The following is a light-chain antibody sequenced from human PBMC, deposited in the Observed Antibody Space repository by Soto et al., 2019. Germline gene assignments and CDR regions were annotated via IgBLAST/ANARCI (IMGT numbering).Light chain of an antibody. V-gene: IGLV2-14*03. CDR2: DVS. CDR3: NSYTGSSTHV. J-gene: IGLJ1*01. CDR1: SSDVGRYIY. Sequence: QSALTQPPSVSGSPGQSITISCTGTSSDVGRYIYVSWYQHLPGKAPKLMIYDVSNRPSGVSNRFSGSKSGNTASLTISGLQAEDEADYYCNSYTGSSTHVFGTGTKLTVL.